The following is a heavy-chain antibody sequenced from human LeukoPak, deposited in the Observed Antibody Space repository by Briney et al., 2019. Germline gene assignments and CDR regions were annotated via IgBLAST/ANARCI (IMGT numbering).Heavy chain of an antibody. CDR3: ARDGVRAVTFTHYYFLDV. CDR2: IKQDGSEK. V-gene: IGHV3-7*01. D-gene: IGHD3-10*01. Sequence: GGSLRLSCAASGFDFTVYWMTWVRQAPGKGLEWVANIKQDGSEKYYVDSVKGRFTISRDNAKNSLFLQVNSLRAEDTALYYCARDGVRAVTFTHYYFLDVWGKGTTVTVSS. J-gene: IGHJ6*03. CDR1: GFDFTVYW.